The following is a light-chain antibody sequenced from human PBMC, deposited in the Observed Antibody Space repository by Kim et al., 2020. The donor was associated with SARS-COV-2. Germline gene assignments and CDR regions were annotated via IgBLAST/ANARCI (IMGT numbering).Light chain of an antibody. CDR3: QKYDVAPYT. CDR1: QGIYKY. Sequence: SASVGDSVTITCRASQGIYKYLAWYQQKPGRVPKLLIYGASTLQSGFPSRCSGRGSGTSFTLTISSLQPEDVATYYCQKYDVAPYTFGQGTKLEI. J-gene: IGKJ2*01. V-gene: IGKV1-27*01. CDR2: GAS.